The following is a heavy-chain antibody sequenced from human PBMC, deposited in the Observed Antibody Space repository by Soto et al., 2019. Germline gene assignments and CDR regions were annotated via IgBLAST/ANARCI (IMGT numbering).Heavy chain of an antibody. Sequence: ASVKVSCKASGYTFISYAMHWVRQAPGQRLEWMGWINAGNGNTKYSQKFQGRVTITRDTSASTAYMELSSLRSEYTALYYCARRNITMVRGVISSNYYYGMDVWGQGTTVTVSS. CDR1: GYTFISYA. D-gene: IGHD3-10*01. CDR2: INAGNGNT. V-gene: IGHV1-3*01. CDR3: ARRNITMVRGVISSNYYYGMDV. J-gene: IGHJ6*02.